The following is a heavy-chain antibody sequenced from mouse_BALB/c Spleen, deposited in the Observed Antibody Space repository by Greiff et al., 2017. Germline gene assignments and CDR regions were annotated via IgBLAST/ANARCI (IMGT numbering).Heavy chain of an antibody. CDR3: ARNFYYGSLWFAY. J-gene: IGHJ3*01. CDR2: IWSGGST. D-gene: IGHD1-1*01. V-gene: IGHV2-4-1*01. Sequence: QVQLKESGPGLVQPSQSLSITCTVSGFSLTSYGVHWVRQSPGKGLEWLGVIWSGGSTDYNAAFISRLSISKDNSKSQVFFKMNSLQADDTAIYYCARNFYYGSLWFAYWGQGTLVTVSA. CDR1: GFSLTSYG.